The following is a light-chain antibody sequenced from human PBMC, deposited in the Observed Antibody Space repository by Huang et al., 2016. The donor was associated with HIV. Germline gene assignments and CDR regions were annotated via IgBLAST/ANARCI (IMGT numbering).Light chain of an antibody. CDR3: HQYYATGT. Sequence: DIVMTQSPDSLAVSLGERATINCKSSQSLLYSSNNKNYLAWYQQKPGQPPKLLIYGASTRESGVPDRFSGSGSETDFTLTISSLQAEDVAVYYCHQYYATGTFGQETKVEI. V-gene: IGKV4-1*01. J-gene: IGKJ1*01. CDR1: QSLLYSSNNKNY. CDR2: GAS.